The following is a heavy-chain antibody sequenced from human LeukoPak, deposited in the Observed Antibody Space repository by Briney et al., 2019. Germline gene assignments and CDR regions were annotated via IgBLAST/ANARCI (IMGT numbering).Heavy chain of an antibody. Sequence: GGSLRLSCAASGFTFSNYWMSWVRQAPGKGLEWVANIKQDGSEKYYVDSVKGRFTISRDNAKNSLYLQMNSLRAEDTAVYYCARDYRGYRAPYYFDYWGQGTLVTVSS. CDR1: GFTFSNYW. D-gene: IGHD2-15*01. V-gene: IGHV3-7*01. CDR2: IKQDGSEK. CDR3: ARDYRGYRAPYYFDY. J-gene: IGHJ4*02.